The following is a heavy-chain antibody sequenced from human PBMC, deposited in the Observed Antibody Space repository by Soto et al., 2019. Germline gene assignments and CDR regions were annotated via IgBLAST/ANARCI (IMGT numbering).Heavy chain of an antibody. CDR3: AREYNWKPFDY. D-gene: IGHD1-20*01. V-gene: IGHV4-34*01. J-gene: IGHJ4*02. Sequence: SETLSLTCAVYGGSFSGYYWSWIRQPPGKGLEWIGEINHSGSTNYNPSLKSRVTISVDTSKNQFSLKLSSVTAADTAVYYCAREYNWKPFDYWGQGTLVTVSS. CDR2: INHSGST. CDR1: GGSFSGYY.